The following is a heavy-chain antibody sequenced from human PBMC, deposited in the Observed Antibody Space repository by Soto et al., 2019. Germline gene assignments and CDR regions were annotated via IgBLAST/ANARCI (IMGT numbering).Heavy chain of an antibody. CDR3: AKGDPLSPKVNTPIRTYWFDR. CDR2: ISGSGGST. V-gene: IGHV3-23*01. Sequence: GSLRLSCAASGFTFSSYAMSWVRQAPGKGLEWVSAISGSGGSTYYADSVEGRFTVSRDNSKNTLYLQMNSLRAEDTAVYYCAKGDPLSPKVNTPIRTYWFDRWGPGTLVTVSS. J-gene: IGHJ5*02. D-gene: IGHD4-4*01. CDR1: GFTFSSYA.